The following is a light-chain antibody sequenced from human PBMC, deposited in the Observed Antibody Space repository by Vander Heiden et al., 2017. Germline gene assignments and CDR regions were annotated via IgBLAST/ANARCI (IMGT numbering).Light chain of an antibody. J-gene: IGKJ2*01. Sequence: DNQMTQSPSTLSASVGDRVTITCRASQSISTWLAWYQQKPGKAPKVLIYKASSLESGVPSRFSGSGSGTEFTLTISSLQPDDFATYYCQQYNSNFYTFGQGTKLEIK. CDR2: KAS. CDR1: QSISTW. V-gene: IGKV1-5*03. CDR3: QQYNSNFYT.